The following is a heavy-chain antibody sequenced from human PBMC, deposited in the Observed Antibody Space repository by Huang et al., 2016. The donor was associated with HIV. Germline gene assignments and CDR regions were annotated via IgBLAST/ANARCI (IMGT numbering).Heavy chain of an antibody. Sequence: DVQLLESGGDFVQPGGSLRLSCAASRFTFSTYAMGWVRQAPGKGLEWVSAIGGSGDKTYYADSVKGRFTISRDNSKNTLFLQMNSLRAEDTAVYYCAKVPTVVTFHWGQGTLVTVSS. D-gene: IGHD2-21*02. CDR3: AKVPTVVTFH. CDR2: IGGSGDKT. CDR1: RFTFSTYA. V-gene: IGHV3-23*01. J-gene: IGHJ4*02.